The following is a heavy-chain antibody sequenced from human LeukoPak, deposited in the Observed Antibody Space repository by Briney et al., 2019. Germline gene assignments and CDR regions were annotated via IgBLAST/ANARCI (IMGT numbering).Heavy chain of an antibody. Sequence: GASVKVSCKASGSTFTSYDINWVRQAPGKGLEWMGWMNPNSGNTGYAQKFQGRVTMTRNTSISTAYMELSGLRSGDTAVYYRARSVSRSSSSGGIGYWGQGTLVTVYS. CDR2: MNPNSGNT. CDR1: GSTFTSYD. CDR3: ARSVSRSSSSGGIGY. J-gene: IGHJ4*02. V-gene: IGHV1-8*01. D-gene: IGHD6-6*01.